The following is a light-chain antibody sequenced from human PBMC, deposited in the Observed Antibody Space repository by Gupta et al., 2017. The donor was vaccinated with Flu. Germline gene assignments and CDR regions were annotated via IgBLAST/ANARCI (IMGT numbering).Light chain of an antibody. V-gene: IGKV1-39*01. J-gene: IGKJ4*01. Sequence: DIQMTQSPSSLSASVGDRVTITCRAGRSINNYLNWYQQKPGKAPKLLIYAASRVERGVPSRFSGSESGTEFTLTISSRQPEDFATYYCQQRDSTPVTFGRGTKVEIK. CDR2: AAS. CDR1: RSINNY. CDR3: QQRDSTPVT.